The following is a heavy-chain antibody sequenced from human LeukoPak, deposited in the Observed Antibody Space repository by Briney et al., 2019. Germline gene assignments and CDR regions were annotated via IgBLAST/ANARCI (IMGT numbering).Heavy chain of an antibody. CDR3: ARGAPGSYCSGGSCPYFDY. V-gene: IGHV1-8*01. CDR1: GYTFTSYD. J-gene: IGHJ4*02. CDR2: VNPNSGHT. D-gene: IGHD2-15*01. Sequence: ASVKVSCKASGYTFTSYDVNWVRQATRQGLEWMGWVNPNSGHTGYAQKFQGRVTMTTNTSISTAYMELSSLRSEDTAVYYCARGAPGSYCSGGSCPYFDYWGQGTLVSVSS.